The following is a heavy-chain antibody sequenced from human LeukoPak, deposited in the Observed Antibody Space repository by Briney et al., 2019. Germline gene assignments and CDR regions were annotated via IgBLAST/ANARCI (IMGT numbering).Heavy chain of an antibody. CDR2: INAGNGNT. V-gene: IGHV1-3*03. CDR1: GFTFSSYW. CDR3: AREAVLKHLDP. Sequence: GGSLRLPCAASGFTFSSYWMSWVRQAPGQRLEWMGWINAGNGNTKYSQEFQGRVTITRDTSASTAYMELSSLRSEDMAVYYCAREAVLKHLDPWGQGTLVTVSS. D-gene: IGHD2-15*01. J-gene: IGHJ5*02.